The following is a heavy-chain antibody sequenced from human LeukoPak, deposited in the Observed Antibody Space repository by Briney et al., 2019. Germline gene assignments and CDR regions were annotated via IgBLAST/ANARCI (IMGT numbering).Heavy chain of an antibody. V-gene: IGHV3-11*01. CDR3: ARHSGWFDP. J-gene: IGHJ5*02. CDR2: ISSSGSTI. Sequence: NPGGSLRLSCAASGFTFSSYEMSWIRQAPGKGLEWVSYISSSGSTIYYADSVKGRFTISRDNAKNSLYLQVNGLRAEDTAVYYCARHSGWFDPWGQGTLVTVSS. D-gene: IGHD6-19*01. CDR1: GFTFSSYE.